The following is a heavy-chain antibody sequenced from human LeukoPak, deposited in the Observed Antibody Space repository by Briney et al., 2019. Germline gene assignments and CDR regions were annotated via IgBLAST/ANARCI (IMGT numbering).Heavy chain of an antibody. CDR1: GFTFGDYA. V-gene: IGHV3-49*03. D-gene: IGHD6-19*01. Sequence: PGGSLRLSCTASGFTFGDYAMSWFRQAPGKGLEWVGFIRSKAYGGTTEYAASVKGRFTISRDDSKSIAYLQMNSLKTEDTAVYYCASPRVPGYSSGWYYFDYWGQGTLVTVSS. CDR3: ASPRVPGYSSGWYYFDY. CDR2: IRSKAYGGTT. J-gene: IGHJ4*02.